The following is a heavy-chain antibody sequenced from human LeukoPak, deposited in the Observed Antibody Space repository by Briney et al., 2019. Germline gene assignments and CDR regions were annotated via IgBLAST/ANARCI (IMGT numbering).Heavy chain of an antibody. Sequence: PSETLSLTCTVSGGSISSGSYYWSWIRQPAGKGLEWIGRIYTSGSTNYNPSLKSRVTISVDTSKNQFSLKLSSVTAADTAVYYCVRSQYADYDFWSGYSPFDYWGQGTLVTVSS. CDR2: IYTSGST. D-gene: IGHD3-3*01. CDR3: VRSQYADYDFWSGYSPFDY. CDR1: GGSISSGSYY. J-gene: IGHJ4*02. V-gene: IGHV4-61*02.